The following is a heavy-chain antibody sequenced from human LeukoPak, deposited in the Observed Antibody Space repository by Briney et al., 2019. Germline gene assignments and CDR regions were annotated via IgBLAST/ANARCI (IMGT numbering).Heavy chain of an antibody. Sequence: GGSLRLTCAAAGFTIATNWMIWVRQAPGKGLEWLANINQHGNEKNHADSLQGRVTISRDNARNSLYLQMSSLRAEDSAIYYCVIDGEAPCLYFVSWGQETLLTVAS. D-gene: IGHD3-9*01. V-gene: IGHV3-7*01. CDR1: GFTIATNW. J-gene: IGHJ5*02. CDR2: INQHGNEK. CDR3: VIDGEAPCLYFVS.